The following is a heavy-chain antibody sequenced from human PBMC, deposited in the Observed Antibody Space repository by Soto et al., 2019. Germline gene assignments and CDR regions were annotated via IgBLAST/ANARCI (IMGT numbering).Heavy chain of an antibody. D-gene: IGHD4-17*01. CDR2: ISSIGST. V-gene: IGHV4-39*01. CDR1: GASIISTTTY. J-gene: IGHJ4*02. Sequence: SETLSLTCTVSGASIISTTTYWGWIRQPPGRGLEWIGTISSIGSTYYNPSLEGRVTISVDTSKNQFSLKVTSVTAADTGLYYCARQDHGDYEFFFDYWGQGTLVTVSS. CDR3: ARQDHGDYEFFFDY.